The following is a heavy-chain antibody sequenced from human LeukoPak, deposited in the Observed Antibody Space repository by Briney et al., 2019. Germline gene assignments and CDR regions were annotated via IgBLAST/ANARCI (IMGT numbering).Heavy chain of an antibody. Sequence: SETLSLTCTVSGGSISSSSYYWGWVRQPPGKGLEGIGSIYYSGSTYYNPSLKSRVTISVDTSKNQFSLKLSSVTAADTAVYYCAGSITIFGVVIGPTFDYWGQGTLVTVSS. CDR2: IYYSGST. V-gene: IGHV4-39*07. J-gene: IGHJ4*02. CDR3: AGSITIFGVVIGPTFDY. CDR1: GGSISSSSYY. D-gene: IGHD3-3*01.